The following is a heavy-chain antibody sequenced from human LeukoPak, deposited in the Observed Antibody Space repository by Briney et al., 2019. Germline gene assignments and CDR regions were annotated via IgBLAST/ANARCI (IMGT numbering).Heavy chain of an antibody. J-gene: IGHJ6*02. Sequence: PGGSLRLSCAASGFTVGNNYMNWVRQAPGKGLEWVSGIYSDGSTYYADSVKGRFTISRDNSKNTLYLQMNSLRAEDTAVYFCARSRVAAGSEYYGMDVWGQGTTVTVSS. D-gene: IGHD6-13*01. V-gene: IGHV3-53*05. CDR1: GFTVGNNY. CDR3: ARSRVAAGSEYYGMDV. CDR2: IYSDGST.